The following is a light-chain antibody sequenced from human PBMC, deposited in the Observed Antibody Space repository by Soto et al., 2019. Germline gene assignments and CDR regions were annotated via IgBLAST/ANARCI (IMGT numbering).Light chain of an antibody. CDR2: DAS. V-gene: IGKV3-11*01. Sequence: EIVLTQSPAILSLSPGERVTLSCRASQSINSYLGWYQQKPGQAPRLLIYDASSRATGIPARFSGSGSGTDFTLTISRLEPEDFAVYYCQQRFNWPRTFGQGTKLEIK. CDR3: QQRFNWPRT. CDR1: QSINSY. J-gene: IGKJ2*01.